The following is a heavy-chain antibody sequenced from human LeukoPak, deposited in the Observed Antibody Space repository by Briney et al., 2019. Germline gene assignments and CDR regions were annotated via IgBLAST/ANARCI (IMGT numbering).Heavy chain of an antibody. CDR3: AAAPLYCSSTSCPYYFDY. J-gene: IGHJ4*02. V-gene: IGHV1-69*06. D-gene: IGHD2-2*01. CDR2: IIPIFGTA. CDR1: GGTFSSYA. Sequence: SVKVSCKASGGTFSSYAISWVRQAPGQGLGWMGGIIPIFGTANYAQKFQGRVTMTEDTSTDTAYMELRSLRSEDTAVYYCAAAPLYCSSTSCPYYFDYWGQGTLVTVSS.